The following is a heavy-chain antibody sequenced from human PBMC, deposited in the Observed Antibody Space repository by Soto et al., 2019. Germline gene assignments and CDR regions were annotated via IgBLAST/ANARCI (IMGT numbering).Heavy chain of an antibody. J-gene: IGHJ5*02. CDR2: ISAYNGNA. V-gene: IGHV1-18*04. CDR3: ARVVRLVEVTANNCFDP. Sequence: SFKASGYPYPISSIICARQAPGQGLEWMGWISAYNGNANYAQKLQGRVTMTTDTSTSTAYMELRSLRSDDTAVYYCARVVRLVEVTANNCFDPSGQGTLVSVSA. CDR1: GYPYPISS. D-gene: IGHD2-21*02.